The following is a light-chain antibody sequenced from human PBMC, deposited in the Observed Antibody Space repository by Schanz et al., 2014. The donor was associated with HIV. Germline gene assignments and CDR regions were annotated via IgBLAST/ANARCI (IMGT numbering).Light chain of an antibody. CDR3: QQYGSSPSWT. J-gene: IGKJ1*01. CDR1: QSVSSN. CDR2: GAS. Sequence: EIVMTQSPATLSVSPGERATLSCRASQSVSSNLAWYQQKPGQAPRLLIFGASNRATGIPARFSGSGSGTDFTLTISSLEPEDFAVYYCQQYGSSPSWTFGQGTKVEIK. V-gene: IGKV3D-15*01.